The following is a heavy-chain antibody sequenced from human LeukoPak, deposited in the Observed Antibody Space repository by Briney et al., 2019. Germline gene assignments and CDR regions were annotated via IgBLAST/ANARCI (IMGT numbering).Heavy chain of an antibody. CDR2: ISTRSTTI. CDR1: GFTFSTYS. V-gene: IGHV3-48*04. CDR3: ARGLGYCSSTSCFNWFDP. Sequence: PGGSLRLSCAASGFTFSTYSMNWVRQAPGKGLEWVSYISTRSTTIYYADSVKGRFTISRDNAKNSLYLQMNSLRAEDTAVYYCARGLGYCSSTSCFNWFDPWGQGTLVTVSS. D-gene: IGHD2-2*01. J-gene: IGHJ5*02.